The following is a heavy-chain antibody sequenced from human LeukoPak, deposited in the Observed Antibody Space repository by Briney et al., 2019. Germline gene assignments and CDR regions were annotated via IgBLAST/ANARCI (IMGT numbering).Heavy chain of an antibody. CDR2: IKQDESEK. CDR3: TTDPITMVRGREGVRRDY. Sequence: PGGSLRLSCAASGFTFSSYWMYWVRQAPGKGLEWVASIKQDESEKYYGDSVKGRFAVSRDNAKNSLFLQMNSLRAEDTAVYYCTTDPITMVRGREGVRRDYWGQGTLVTVSS. CDR1: GFTFSSYW. V-gene: IGHV3-7*01. D-gene: IGHD3-10*01. J-gene: IGHJ4*02.